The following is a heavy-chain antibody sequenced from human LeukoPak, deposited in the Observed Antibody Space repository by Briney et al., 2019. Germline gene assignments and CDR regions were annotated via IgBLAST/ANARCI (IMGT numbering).Heavy chain of an antibody. CDR3: ATRMVRGVTGDY. CDR1: GYSISSGYY. J-gene: IGHJ4*02. V-gene: IGHV4-38-2*02. D-gene: IGHD3-10*01. Sequence: SETLSLTCTVSGYSISSGYYWGWIRQPPGKGLEWIGSIYHSGSTYYNPSLKSRVTISVDTSKNQFSLKLSSVTAADTAVYYCATRMVRGVTGDYWGQGTLVTVSS. CDR2: IYHSGST.